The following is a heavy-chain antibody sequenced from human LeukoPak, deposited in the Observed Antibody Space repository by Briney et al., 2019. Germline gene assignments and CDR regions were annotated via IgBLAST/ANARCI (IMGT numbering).Heavy chain of an antibody. D-gene: IGHD3-10*01. V-gene: IGHV4-34*01. J-gene: IGHJ4*02. Sequence: PSETLSLTCAVYGGSFSGYYWSWIRQPPGKGLEWIGEINHSGSTNYNPSLKSRVTISVDTSKNQFSLKLSSVTAADTAVYYCASSDYYGSGSYLVFDYWGQGTLVTVSS. CDR1: GGSFSGYY. CDR2: INHSGST. CDR3: ASSDYYGSGSYLVFDY.